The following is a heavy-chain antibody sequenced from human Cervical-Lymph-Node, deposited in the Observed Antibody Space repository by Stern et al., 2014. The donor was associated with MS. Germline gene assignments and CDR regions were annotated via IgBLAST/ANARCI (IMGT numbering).Heavy chain of an antibody. D-gene: IGHD1-26*01. J-gene: IGHJ3*02. CDR3: ATFSGSHSDAFDI. CDR1: RFSFTSSW. V-gene: IGHV5-51*01. CDR2: IYPGDSDT. Sequence: EVQLVESGAEVKKVGESLKISCKAYRFSFTSSWIAWVRQMPGKGLEWMGTIYPGDSDTRYSPSFQGQVTISSDKYIGTAYLQWSRLKASDTAMYFCATFSGSHSDAFDIWGQGTMVTVSS.